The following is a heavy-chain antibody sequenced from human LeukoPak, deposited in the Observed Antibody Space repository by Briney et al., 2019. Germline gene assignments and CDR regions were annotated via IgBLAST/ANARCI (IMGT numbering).Heavy chain of an antibody. D-gene: IGHD5-18*01. Sequence: GGSLRLSCAASGFTFSSYSMNWVRQAPGKGLEWVSSISSSSYIYYADSVKGRFTISRDNAKNSLYLQMNSLRAEDTAVYYCARVYGYSQWVYMDVWGKGTTVTVSS. J-gene: IGHJ6*03. CDR2: ISSSSYI. CDR1: GFTFSSYS. V-gene: IGHV3-21*01. CDR3: ARVYGYSQWVYMDV.